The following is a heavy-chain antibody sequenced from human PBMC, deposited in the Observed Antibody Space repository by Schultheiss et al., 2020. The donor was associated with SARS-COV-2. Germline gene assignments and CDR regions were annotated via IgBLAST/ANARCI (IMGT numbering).Heavy chain of an antibody. J-gene: IGHJ4*02. CDR2: IYYSGST. CDR1: GVSFSGYF. D-gene: IGHD6-19*01. Sequence: SETLSLTCAVYGVSFSGYFWSAIRQSPGKGLEWIGSIYYSGSTYYNPSLKSRVTISVDTSKNQFSLKLSSVTAADTAVYYCARHDGLTRIAVGGFDYWGQGTLVTVSS. CDR3: ARHDGLTRIAVGGFDY. V-gene: IGHV4-39*01.